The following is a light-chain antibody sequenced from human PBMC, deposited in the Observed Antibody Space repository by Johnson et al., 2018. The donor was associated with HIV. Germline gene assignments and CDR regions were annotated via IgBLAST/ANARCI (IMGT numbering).Light chain of an antibody. Sequence: QSVLTQPPSVSAAPGQNVTISCSGGSSNIGSNYVSWYQQLPGTAPKLLIHENNKRPSGIPDRFSGSKSGTSATLGITGLQTGDEADYYCGTWDSSLSAGGVFGTGTKVTVL. J-gene: IGLJ1*01. CDR2: ENN. CDR3: GTWDSSLSAGGV. V-gene: IGLV1-51*02. CDR1: SSNIGSNY.